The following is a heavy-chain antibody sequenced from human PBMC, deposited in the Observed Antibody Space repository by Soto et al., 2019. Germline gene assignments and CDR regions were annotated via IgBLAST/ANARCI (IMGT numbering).Heavy chain of an antibody. CDR1: GYTFTSYY. CDR2: INPSGGST. D-gene: IGHD5-12*01. CDR3: ARVKSSGYDYLDFDY. V-gene: IGHV1-46*03. Sequence: ASVKVSCTASGYTFTSYYMHWVRQAPGQGLEWMGIINPSGGSTSYAQKFQGRVTMTRDTSTSTVYMELSSLRSEDTAVYYCARVKSSGYDYLDFDYWGQGTLVTVSS. J-gene: IGHJ4*02.